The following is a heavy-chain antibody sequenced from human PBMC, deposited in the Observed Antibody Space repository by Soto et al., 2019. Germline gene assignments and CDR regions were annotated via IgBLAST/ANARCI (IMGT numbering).Heavy chain of an antibody. CDR2: INAGNGNT. CDR1: GYTFTNYA. D-gene: IGHD3-10*01. J-gene: IGHJ4*02. Sequence: ASVKVSCKASGYTFTNYAMHWVRQAPGQRLEWMGWINAGNGNTKYSQKFQGRVTITRDTSASTAYMELSSLRSEDTAVYYCARFAGGPYASGSFYDYWGQGPLVTVSS. CDR3: ARFAGGPYASGSFYDY. V-gene: IGHV1-3*01.